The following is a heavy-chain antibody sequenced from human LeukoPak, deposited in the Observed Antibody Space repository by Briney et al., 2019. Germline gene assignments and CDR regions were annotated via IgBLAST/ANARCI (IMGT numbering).Heavy chain of an antibody. J-gene: IGHJ4*02. V-gene: IGHV4-39*07. CDR2: IYYSGST. Sequence: SETLSLTCTVSGGSISSSSYYWGWIRQPPGKGLEWIGSIYYSGSTYYNPSLKSRVTISVDTSKNQFSLKLSSVTAADTAVYYCARGAREVVVVITKYYVDFWGQGTLVTVSS. CDR3: ARGAREVVVVITKYYVDF. D-gene: IGHD3-22*01. CDR1: GGSISSSSYY.